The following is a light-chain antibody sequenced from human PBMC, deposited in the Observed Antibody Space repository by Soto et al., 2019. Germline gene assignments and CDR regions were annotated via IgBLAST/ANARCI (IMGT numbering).Light chain of an antibody. V-gene: IGKV1-39*01. CDR2: GTS. J-gene: IGKJ1*01. CDR3: QQSYSSSWT. Sequence: DIQMTQSPSSLSASVGDRVTITCRASPSISNLLNWYQHTPGKAPKLLIYGTSTLQSGVPSRFSGSGSGTDFTLTIRSLQREDFATYYCQQSYSSSWTFGQGTKVEIK. CDR1: PSISNL.